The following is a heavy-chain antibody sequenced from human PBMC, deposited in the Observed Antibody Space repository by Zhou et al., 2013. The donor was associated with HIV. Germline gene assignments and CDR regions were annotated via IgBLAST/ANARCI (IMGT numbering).Heavy chain of an antibody. CDR3: ARGTIRCSSTSCYTGLIPDGGWFDP. D-gene: IGHD2-2*02. CDR2: IIPIFGTA. J-gene: IGHJ5*02. CDR1: GGTFSSYA. Sequence: QVQLVQSGAEVKKPGSSVKVSCKASGGTFSSYAISWVRQAPGQGLEWMGGIIPIFGTANYAQKFQGRVTITTDESTSTAYMELSSLRSEDTAVYYCARGTIRCSSTSCYTGLIPDGGWFDPLGPGNPWVTVSS. V-gene: IGHV1-69*05.